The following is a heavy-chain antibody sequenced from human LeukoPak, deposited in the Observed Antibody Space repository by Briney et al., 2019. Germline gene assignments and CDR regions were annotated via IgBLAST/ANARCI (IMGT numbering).Heavy chain of an antibody. CDR2: ISGSAGTT. Sequence: HTGGSLILSCAASGFTFSSYAMNWVRQAPGRGLEWVSDISGSAGTTYYADSVKGRFTISRDNSKNTLYLQMNSLRAEDTAVYYCARLHSPTITADFDHWGQGTLVTLSS. CDR1: GFTFSSYA. D-gene: IGHD4-11*01. CDR3: ARLHSPTITADFDH. J-gene: IGHJ4*02. V-gene: IGHV3-23*01.